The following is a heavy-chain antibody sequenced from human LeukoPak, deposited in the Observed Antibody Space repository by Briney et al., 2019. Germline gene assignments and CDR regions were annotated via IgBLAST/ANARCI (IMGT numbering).Heavy chain of an antibody. Sequence: SGPTLVNPTQTLTLTCTFSGFSLRNRGVGVGWILQPPGKALEWLAPIYWDDDKRYSPSLKSRLTITKDTSKNQVVLTMTNMDPVDTATYYCAHRNDSPGYFDYWGQGTLVTVSS. V-gene: IGHV2-5*02. CDR3: AHRNDSPGYFDY. CDR1: GFSLRNRGVG. CDR2: IYWDDDK. J-gene: IGHJ4*02. D-gene: IGHD2-15*01.